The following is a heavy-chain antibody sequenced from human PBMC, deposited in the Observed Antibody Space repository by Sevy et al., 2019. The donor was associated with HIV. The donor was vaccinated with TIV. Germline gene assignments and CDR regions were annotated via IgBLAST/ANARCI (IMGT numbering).Heavy chain of an antibody. CDR2: ISPNGATS. CDR1: GFTFSSYD. Sequence: GGSLRLSCAASGFTFSSYDMSWVRQAPGKGLEWVSGISPNGATSHYAASVRGRFTISRDNSKNRMYLQMSSLRAEDTAQYYCAKDTSGWYDALDQWGQGTLVTVSS. CDR3: AKDTSGWYDALDQ. D-gene: IGHD6-19*01. J-gene: IGHJ4*02. V-gene: IGHV3-23*01.